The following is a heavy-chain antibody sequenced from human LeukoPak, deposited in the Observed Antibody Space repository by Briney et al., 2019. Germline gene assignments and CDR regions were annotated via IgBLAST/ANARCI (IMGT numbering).Heavy chain of an antibody. Sequence: ASVKVSCKASGYTFTDYYMQWVRQAPGQGLEWMGWINPNSGGTNYAQKFQGRVTMTRDTSISTAYMELSRLRSDDTAVYYCARPISGPLSFWAFDIWGQGTIVPVSS. V-gene: IGHV1-2*02. CDR2: INPNSGGT. J-gene: IGHJ3*02. CDR3: ARPISGPLSFWAFDI. D-gene: IGHD1-14*01. CDR1: GYTFTDYY.